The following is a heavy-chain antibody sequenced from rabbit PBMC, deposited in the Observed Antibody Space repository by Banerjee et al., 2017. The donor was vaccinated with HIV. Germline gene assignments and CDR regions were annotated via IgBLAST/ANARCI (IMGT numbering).Heavy chain of an antibody. Sequence: QSLEESGGDLVKPGASLTLTCTASGFSFSSYYYMCWVRQAPGKGLEWIACIYADGSGYTYYASWAKGRFTISKTSSTTVTLQMTSLTAADTATYFCATDTGSGWDAFDSWGQGTLVTVS. CDR3: ATDTGSGWDAFDS. J-gene: IGHJ2*01. CDR1: GFSFSSYYY. D-gene: IGHD4-2*01. V-gene: IGHV1S40*01. CDR2: IYADGSGYT.